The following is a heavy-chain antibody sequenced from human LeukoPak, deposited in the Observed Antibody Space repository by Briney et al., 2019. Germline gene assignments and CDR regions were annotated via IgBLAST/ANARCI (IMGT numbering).Heavy chain of an antibody. CDR3: ARSPSPKYGIVVVPAAMGLPLNYYYMDV. CDR1: GGTFSSYA. D-gene: IGHD2-2*01. Sequence: SVKVSCKASGGTFSSYAISWVRQAPGQGLEWIGGIIPIFGTANYAHKFQGRVTITTDESTSTAYMELSSLTSEDTAVYYCARSPSPKYGIVVVPAAMGLPLNYYYMDVWGKGTTVTVSS. J-gene: IGHJ6*03. V-gene: IGHV1-69*05. CDR2: IIPIFGTA.